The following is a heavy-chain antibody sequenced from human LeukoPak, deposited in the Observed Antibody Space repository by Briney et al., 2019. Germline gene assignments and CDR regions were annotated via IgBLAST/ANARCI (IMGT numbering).Heavy chain of an antibody. CDR2: IYSSGST. CDR3: ARGHSYGYGWFDP. J-gene: IGHJ5*02. Sequence: PSETLSLTFTVSGGSISSYYWSWIRQPPGKGLEWIGYIYSSGSTNYNPSLKSRVTISVDTSNNQFSLKLSSVTAADTAVYYCARGHSYGYGWFDPWGQGTLVTVSS. CDR1: GGSISSYY. D-gene: IGHD5-18*01. V-gene: IGHV4-59*01.